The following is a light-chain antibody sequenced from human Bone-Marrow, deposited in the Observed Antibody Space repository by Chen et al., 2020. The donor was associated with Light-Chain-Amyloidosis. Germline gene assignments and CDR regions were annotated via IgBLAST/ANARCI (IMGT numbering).Light chain of an antibody. CDR3: QQLNNRPLIT. J-gene: IGKJ5*01. CDR1: QSVSSY. CDR2: AAS. Sequence: EIVLTQSPATLSLSPGERATLSCRASQSVSSYLDWYQQKPGQAPRLLICAASNRATGIPARFSGRGYGTEFTLTISSLEPEDFAVYYCQQLNNRPLITFGQGTRLEIK. V-gene: IGKV3-11*01.